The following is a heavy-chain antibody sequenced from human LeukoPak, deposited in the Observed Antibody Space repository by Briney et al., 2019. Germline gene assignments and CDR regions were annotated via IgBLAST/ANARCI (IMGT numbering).Heavy chain of an antibody. CDR1: GFTFSHSA. CDR2: ITYGGSQT. J-gene: IGHJ4*02. V-gene: IGHV3-30*04. D-gene: IGHD1-20*01. CDR3: ARDGMSITGIYY. Sequence: PGGSLRLSCTASGFTFSHSAMHWVRQAPGKGLEWVAVITYGGSQTYFADSVKGRFTISRDNSKNTLFVQMNSLKPEDTAVYYCARDGMSITGIYYWGQGTLVTVSS.